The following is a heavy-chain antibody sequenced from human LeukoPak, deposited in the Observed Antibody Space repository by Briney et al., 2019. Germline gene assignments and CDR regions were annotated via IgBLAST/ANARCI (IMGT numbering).Heavy chain of an antibody. CDR3: ARGPGIAVAGTYYYYGMDV. CDR1: GGSISSYY. Sequence: SETLSLTCTVSGGSISSYYWSWIRQPPGKGLEWIGYIYYSGSTNYNPSLKSRVTISVDTSKHQFSLKLSSVTAADTAVYYCARGPGIAVAGTYYYYGMDVWGQGTTVTVSS. CDR2: IYYSGST. J-gene: IGHJ6*02. V-gene: IGHV4-59*01. D-gene: IGHD6-19*01.